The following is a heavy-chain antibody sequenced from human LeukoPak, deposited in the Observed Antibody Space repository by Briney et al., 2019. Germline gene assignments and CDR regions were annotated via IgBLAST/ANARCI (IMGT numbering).Heavy chain of an antibody. D-gene: IGHD3-10*01. V-gene: IGHV1-3*01. CDR3: ARERGAPGWFDP. CDR2: INAGNGNT. J-gene: IGHJ5*02. Sequence: ASVKVSCKASGYTFTSYAMHWVRQAPGQRLEWMGWINAGNGNTKYSQKFQGRVTITRDTSASTAYMELSSLRSEDTAVYYCARERGAPGWFDPWGQGTLVTVSS. CDR1: GYTFTSYA.